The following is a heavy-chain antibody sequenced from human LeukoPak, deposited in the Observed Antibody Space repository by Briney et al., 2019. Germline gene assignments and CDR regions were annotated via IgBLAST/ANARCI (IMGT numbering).Heavy chain of an antibody. Sequence: PGGSLRLSCVASEFTFSTFWMNWVRQAPGKGLEWVANINKDGSEKYYVDSVKGRFTISRENAKNTLYLQMNSVRAEDTAVYYCAGDGWESSMGYWGQGTLVTVSS. V-gene: IGHV3-7*01. CDR2: INKDGSEK. CDR3: AGDGWESSMGY. J-gene: IGHJ4*02. CDR1: EFTFSTFW. D-gene: IGHD1-26*01.